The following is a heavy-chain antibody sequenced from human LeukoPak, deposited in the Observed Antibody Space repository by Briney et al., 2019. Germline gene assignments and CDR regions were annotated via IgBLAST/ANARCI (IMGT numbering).Heavy chain of an antibody. CDR1: GDSVSTNSVA. D-gene: IGHD2-15*01. V-gene: IGHV6-1*01. CDR3: ARGKYSGFDL. CDR2: TYHRSKWSN. J-gene: IGHJ3*01. Sequence: SQTLSLTCAISGDSVSTNSVAWNWIRQSPSRGLEWLGRTYHRSKWSNDYAVCVKSRITINPDTSKNQFSLQLNSVTHDDTALYYCARGKYSGFDLWGQGTMVTVSS.